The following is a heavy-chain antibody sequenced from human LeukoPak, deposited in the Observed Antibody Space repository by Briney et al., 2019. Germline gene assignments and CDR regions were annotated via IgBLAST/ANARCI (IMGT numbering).Heavy chain of an antibody. J-gene: IGHJ4*02. D-gene: IGHD1-26*01. CDR2: INPSGGT. CDR3: ASRENY. Sequence: PSETLSLTCAVYGGSFSDYSWSWIRQPPGKGLEWIGEINPSGGTNHNPSLMSRVSMSVDTSKNQISLRVSSVTAADTAVYYCASRENYWGQGTLVTVSS. V-gene: IGHV4-34*01. CDR1: GGSFSDYS.